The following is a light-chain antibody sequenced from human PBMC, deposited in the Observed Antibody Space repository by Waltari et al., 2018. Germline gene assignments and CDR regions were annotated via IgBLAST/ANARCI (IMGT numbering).Light chain of an antibody. V-gene: IGLV1-40*01. CDR2: GNS. CDR3: QSYDSSLSGWV. Sequence: QSVLTQPPSVSGAPGQRVTISCTGSSSNIGAGYDVHWYQQLPGTAPKLLIYGNSSRPSGVPDRFAGYKSGTSASLAITGLQAEDEADYYGQSYDSSLSGWVFGGGTKLTVL. J-gene: IGLJ3*02. CDR1: SSNIGAGYD.